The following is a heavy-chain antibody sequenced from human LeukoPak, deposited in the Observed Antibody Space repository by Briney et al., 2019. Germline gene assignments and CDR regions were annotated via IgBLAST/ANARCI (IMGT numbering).Heavy chain of an antibody. CDR1: GFSFSSYA. Sequence: GRSLRLSCAASGFSFSSYAMHWVRQAPGKGLEWVAVISYDGSNKYYADSVKGRFTISRDNSKNTLYLQMNSLRAEDTAVYYCARDPYDFWSGYYIYYYYYGMDVWGQGTTVTVSS. D-gene: IGHD3-3*01. V-gene: IGHV3-30*04. J-gene: IGHJ6*02. CDR3: ARDPYDFWSGYYIYYYYYGMDV. CDR2: ISYDGSNK.